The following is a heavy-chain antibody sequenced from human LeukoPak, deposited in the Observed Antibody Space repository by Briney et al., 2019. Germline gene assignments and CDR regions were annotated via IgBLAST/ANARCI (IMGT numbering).Heavy chain of an antibody. J-gene: IGHJ4*02. CDR1: GGSISSGGYY. D-gene: IGHD3-16*02. CDR3: ARDNMRSYLDS. V-gene: IGHV4-31*03. CDR2: IHYSGNT. Sequence: SETLSLTCTVSGGSISSGGYYWSWIRQQPGKGLEWIGYIHYSGNTFYNPSLKSRVTLSVDTSKNQFSLNLSSVTAADTAVYFCARDNMRSYLDSWGQGTLVTVSS.